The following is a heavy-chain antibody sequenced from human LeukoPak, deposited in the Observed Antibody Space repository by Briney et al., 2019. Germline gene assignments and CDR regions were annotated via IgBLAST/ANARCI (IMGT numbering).Heavy chain of an antibody. CDR3: ATDLGSSGYNFDY. CDR1: GYTLTELS. Sequence: ASVKVSCTVSGYTLTELSMHWVRQAPGKGLEWMGGFDPEDGETIYAQKFQGRVTMTEDTSTDTAYMELSSLRSEDTAVYYCATDLGSSGYNFDYWGQGTLVTVSS. V-gene: IGHV1-24*01. J-gene: IGHJ4*02. D-gene: IGHD3-22*01. CDR2: FDPEDGET.